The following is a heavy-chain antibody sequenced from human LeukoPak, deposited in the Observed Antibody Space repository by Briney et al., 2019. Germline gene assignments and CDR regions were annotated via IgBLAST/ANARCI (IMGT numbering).Heavy chain of an antibody. CDR1: GFTFSSYG. CDR3: AKLGAAAGV. J-gene: IGHJ4*02. D-gene: IGHD6-13*01. Sequence: GGSLRLSCAASGFTFSSYGMHWVRQAPGKGLEWVAVISYDGSNKYYADSVKGRFTISRDNSKNTLYLQMNSLRAEDTAVYYCAKLGAAAGVWGQGTLVTVSS. CDR2: ISYDGSNK. V-gene: IGHV3-30*18.